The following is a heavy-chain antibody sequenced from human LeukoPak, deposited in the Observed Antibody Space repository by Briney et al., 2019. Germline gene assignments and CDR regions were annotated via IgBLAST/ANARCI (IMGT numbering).Heavy chain of an antibody. CDR1: GFTFSSYS. CDR3: ARDRGTLITMVRGASFVSWFDP. CDR2: ISSSSSYI. J-gene: IGHJ5*02. D-gene: IGHD3-10*01. V-gene: IGHV3-21*01. Sequence: PGGSLRLPCAASGFTFSSYSMNWVRQAPGKGLEWVSSISSSSSYIYYADSVKGRFAISRDNAKNSLYLQINSLRAEDTAVYYCARDRGTLITMVRGASFVSWFDPWGQGTLVTVSS.